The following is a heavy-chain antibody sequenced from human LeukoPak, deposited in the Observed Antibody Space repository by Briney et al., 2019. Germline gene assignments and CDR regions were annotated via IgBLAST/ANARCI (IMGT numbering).Heavy chain of an antibody. Sequence: GASVKVSCKASGYTFTSYYMHWVRQAPGQGLEWMGIINPSGGSTSYAQKFQGRVTMTRDTSTSTVYMELSSLRSEDTAVYYCARSSSVSMIVVGRDAFDIWGQGTMVTVSS. J-gene: IGHJ3*02. CDR1: GYTFTSYY. V-gene: IGHV1-46*01. D-gene: IGHD3-22*01. CDR3: ARSSSVSMIVVGRDAFDI. CDR2: INPSGGST.